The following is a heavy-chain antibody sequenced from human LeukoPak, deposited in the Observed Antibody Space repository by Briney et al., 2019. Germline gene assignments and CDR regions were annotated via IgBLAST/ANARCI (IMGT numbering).Heavy chain of an antibody. Sequence: PSETLSLTCSVSDDSLSTHYWTWIRQPPGKGLEWIGYISSIGSTNYNPSLKSRVTISVDTSKNQFSLKMTSVTAADTAVYYCARDPTTVTKGFDIWGQGTMVTVSS. D-gene: IGHD4-17*01. J-gene: IGHJ3*02. CDR1: DDSLSTHY. CDR2: ISSIGST. V-gene: IGHV4-59*11. CDR3: ARDPTTVTKGFDI.